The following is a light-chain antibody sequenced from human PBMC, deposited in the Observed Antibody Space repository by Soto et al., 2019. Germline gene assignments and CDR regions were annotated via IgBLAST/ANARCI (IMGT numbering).Light chain of an antibody. CDR2: GTS. V-gene: IGKV3-20*01. CDR3: QQYGSSPPDT. CDR1: QSVSSRS. Sequence: EMVLTQSPGTLSLSPGERATLSCRASQSVSSRSVAWYQQKPGQAPRLLIYGTSDRPTGIPDRFSGSGSGTDLTLTITRLEPEDFAVYYCQQYGSSPPDTFGQGTKVEIK. J-gene: IGKJ2*01.